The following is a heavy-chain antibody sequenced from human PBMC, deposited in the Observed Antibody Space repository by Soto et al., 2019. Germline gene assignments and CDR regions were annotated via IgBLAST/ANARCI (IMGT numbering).Heavy chain of an antibody. CDR3: AKVRVGATSPAFDY. D-gene: IGHD1-26*01. Sequence: PGGSLRLSCAASGFTFSSYAMSWVRQAPGKGLEWVSAISGSGGSTYYADSVKGRFTISRDNSKNTLYRQMNSLRAEDTAVYYCAKVRVGATSPAFDYWGQGTLVTVSS. J-gene: IGHJ4*02. CDR2: ISGSGGST. CDR1: GFTFSSYA. V-gene: IGHV3-23*01.